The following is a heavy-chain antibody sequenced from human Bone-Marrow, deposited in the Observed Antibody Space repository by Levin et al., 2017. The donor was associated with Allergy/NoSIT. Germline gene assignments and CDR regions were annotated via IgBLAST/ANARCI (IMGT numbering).Heavy chain of an antibody. CDR2: IYPADSDI. Sequence: VASVKVSCKASGFGFGSDWIAWLRQMPGTGLELMGLIYPADSDIRYSPSFQGHVTISADTSIRTAYLQWSSLKASDTAVYYCARSMGRSYYFYYYALDVWGQGTTVTVSS. CDR1: GFGFGSDW. J-gene: IGHJ6*02. V-gene: IGHV5-51*01. CDR3: ARSMGRSYYFYYYALDV. D-gene: IGHD1-26*01.